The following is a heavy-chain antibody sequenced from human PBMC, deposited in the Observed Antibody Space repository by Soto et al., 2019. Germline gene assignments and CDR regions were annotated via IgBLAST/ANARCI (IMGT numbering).Heavy chain of an antibody. CDR2: IYHSGST. Sequence: SETLSLTCAVSSGSISSSNWRSWVRQPPGKGLEWIGEIYHSGSTNYNPSLKSRVTISVDKSKNQFSLKLSSVTTAATAVYYCARVFLTYGSGPLDAFDIWAKGQWSPSPQ. CDR1: SGSISSSNW. J-gene: IGHJ3*02. D-gene: IGHD3-10*01. V-gene: IGHV4-4*02. CDR3: ARVFLTYGSGPLDAFDI.